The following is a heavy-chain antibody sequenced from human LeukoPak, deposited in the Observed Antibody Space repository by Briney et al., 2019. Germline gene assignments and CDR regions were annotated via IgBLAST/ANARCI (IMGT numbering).Heavy chain of an antibody. D-gene: IGHD2-2*01. J-gene: IGHJ3*02. Sequence: GASVKVSCKASGNTFTGYYIYWVRQAPGQGLEWMGWINPNSGGTNYAQKFQGRVIMTRDTSISTAYMDLSRLRSDDTAMYYCAREYCSSSDCYQAFDIWAQGTMDTVSS. V-gene: IGHV1-2*02. CDR3: AREYCSSSDCYQAFDI. CDR2: INPNSGGT. CDR1: GNTFTGYY.